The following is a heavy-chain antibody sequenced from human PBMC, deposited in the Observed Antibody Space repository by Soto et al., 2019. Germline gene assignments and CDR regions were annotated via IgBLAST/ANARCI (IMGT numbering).Heavy chain of an antibody. J-gene: IGHJ6*02. CDR3: ARESTSRNGMDV. Sequence: VQLVESGGGVVQPGRSLRLSCAASGFTFSSYGMHWVRQAPGKGLEWVAVIWYDGSNKYYADSVKGRFTISRDNSKNTLYLQMNSLRAEDTAVYYCARESTSRNGMDVWGQGTTVTVSS. CDR1: GFTFSSYG. CDR2: IWYDGSNK. V-gene: IGHV3-33*01.